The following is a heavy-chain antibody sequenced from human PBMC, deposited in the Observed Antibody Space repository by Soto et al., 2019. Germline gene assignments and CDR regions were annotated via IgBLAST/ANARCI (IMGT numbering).Heavy chain of an antibody. CDR2: ISADNGNT. Sequence: QAQLVQSGAEVKKPGASVKVSCKASGYTFYSHSISWVRQAPGQGVEWMGRISADNGNTKYAQKFRGRVTMTTDTSTSTVYMELRTLRSDDTAVYYCARCIQQDCYYGMDVGGQGTTVTVSS. V-gene: IGHV1-18*01. CDR1: GYTFYSHS. D-gene: IGHD5-18*01. J-gene: IGHJ6*02. CDR3: ARCIQQDCYYGMDV.